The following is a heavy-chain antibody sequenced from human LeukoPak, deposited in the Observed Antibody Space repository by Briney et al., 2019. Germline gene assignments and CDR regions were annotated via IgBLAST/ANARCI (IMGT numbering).Heavy chain of an antibody. V-gene: IGHV3-21*04. CDR2: ISSSSSYI. Sequence: PGGSLRLSCAASGFTFSSYSMNWVRQAPGKGLEWVSSISSSSSYIYYADSVKGRFTISRDNAKNSLYLQMNSLRAEDTAVYYCAKDKNDYGDYEVCWGQGTLVTVSS. D-gene: IGHD4-17*01. CDR3: AKDKNDYGDYEVC. CDR1: GFTFSSYS. J-gene: IGHJ4*02.